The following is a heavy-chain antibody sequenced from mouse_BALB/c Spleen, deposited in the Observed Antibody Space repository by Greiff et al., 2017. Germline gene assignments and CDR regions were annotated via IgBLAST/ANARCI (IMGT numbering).Heavy chain of an antibody. Sequence: QVQLQQSGAELMKPGASVKISCKATGYTFSSYWIEWVKQRPGHGLEWIGEILPGSGSTNYNEKFKGKATFTADTSSNTAYMQLSSLTSEDSAVYYCARVTTALGAMDYWGQGTSVTVSS. V-gene: IGHV1-9*01. D-gene: IGHD1-2*01. J-gene: IGHJ4*01. CDR1: GYTFSSYW. CDR2: ILPGSGST. CDR3: ARVTTALGAMDY.